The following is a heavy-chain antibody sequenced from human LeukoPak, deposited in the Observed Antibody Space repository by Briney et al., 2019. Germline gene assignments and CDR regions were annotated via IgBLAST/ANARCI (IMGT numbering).Heavy chain of an antibody. D-gene: IGHD2-2*01. CDR2: IRYDGSNK. Sequence: GGSLRLSCAASGFTFGSYGMHWVRQAPGKGLEWVAFIRYDGSNKYYADSVKGRFTISRDNSKNTLYLQMNSLRAEDTAVYYCAKVDCSSTSCYVDYWGQGTLVTVSS. CDR3: AKVDCSSTSCYVDY. CDR1: GFTFGSYG. V-gene: IGHV3-30*02. J-gene: IGHJ4*02.